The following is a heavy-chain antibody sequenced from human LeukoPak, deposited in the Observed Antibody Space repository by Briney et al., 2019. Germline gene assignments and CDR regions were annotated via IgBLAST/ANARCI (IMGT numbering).Heavy chain of an antibody. CDR2: IYYSGST. D-gene: IGHD3-10*01. V-gene: IGHV4-4*02. CDR3: ARVEEGYGSGRRENYYYYYMDV. CDR1: GGSISSSNW. Sequence: SETLSLTCAVSGGSISSSNWWSWVRQPPGKGLEWIGYIYYSGSTNYKPSLKSRVTISVDTSKNQFSLKLSSVTAADTAVYYCARVEEGYGSGRRENYYYYYMDVWGKGTTVTISS. J-gene: IGHJ6*03.